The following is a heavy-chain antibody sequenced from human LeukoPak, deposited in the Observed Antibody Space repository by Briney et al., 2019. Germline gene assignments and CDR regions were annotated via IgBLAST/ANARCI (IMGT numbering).Heavy chain of an antibody. CDR1: GFTFSSYG. CDR2: ISNKGGST. Sequence: GGSLRLSCSAPGFTFSSYGMHWVRQAPGKGLEYVSGISNKGGSTYYADSVEGRFTISRDNSRNTLHLQMSGLRADDTAVYYCVKSGTWADFDSWGQGTLVTVSS. V-gene: IGHV3-64D*09. CDR3: VKSGTWADFDS. D-gene: IGHD1-26*01. J-gene: IGHJ4*02.